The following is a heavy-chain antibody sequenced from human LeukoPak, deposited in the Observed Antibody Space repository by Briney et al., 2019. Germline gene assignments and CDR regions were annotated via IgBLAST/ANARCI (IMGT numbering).Heavy chain of an antibody. Sequence: SQTLSLTCTVSGGSISSGSYYWSWIRQPAGKGLGWIGRIYTSGSTNYNPSLKSRVTISVDTSKNQFSLKLSSVTAADTAVYYCARDGYYYDSSGYYYLRDAFDIWGQGTMVTVSS. CDR2: IYTSGST. D-gene: IGHD3-22*01. CDR3: ARDGYYYDSSGYYYLRDAFDI. CDR1: GGSISSGSYY. V-gene: IGHV4-61*02. J-gene: IGHJ3*02.